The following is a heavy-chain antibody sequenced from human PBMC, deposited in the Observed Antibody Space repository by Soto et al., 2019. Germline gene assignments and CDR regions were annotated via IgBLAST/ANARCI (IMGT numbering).Heavy chain of an antibody. V-gene: IGHV4-34*01. J-gene: IGHJ4*02. D-gene: IGHD3-22*01. Sequence: QVQLQQWGAGLLKPSETLSLTCAVYGGSFSGYYWSWIRQPPGKGLEWIGEINHSGSTNYNPSLKSRVTISVDTSTNQFSLKLSSVTAADTAVYYCARSPRRYYYDSSGYLDYWGQGTLVTVSS. CDR2: INHSGST. CDR1: GGSFSGYY. CDR3: ARSPRRYYYDSSGYLDY.